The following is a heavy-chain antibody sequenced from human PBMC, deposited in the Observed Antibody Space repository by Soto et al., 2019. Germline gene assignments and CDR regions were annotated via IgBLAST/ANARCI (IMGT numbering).Heavy chain of an antibody. CDR1: GGSISSVGYY. Sequence: QVQLQESGPGLVKPSQTLSLTCTVSGGSISSVGYYWSWIRQHPGKGLEWIGYIYYSGSTYYNPSLKSRVTISVDTSKNQFSLKLSSVTAADTSFYYCASDYDFWSGYYSAWGQGTLVTVSS. V-gene: IGHV4-31*03. CDR2: IYYSGST. D-gene: IGHD3-3*01. J-gene: IGHJ5*02. CDR3: ASDYDFWSGYYSA.